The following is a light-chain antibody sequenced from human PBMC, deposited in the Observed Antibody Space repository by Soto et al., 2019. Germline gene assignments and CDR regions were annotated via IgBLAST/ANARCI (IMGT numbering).Light chain of an antibody. CDR3: QQYGGSPRVT. V-gene: IGKV1-27*01. CDR1: QGISNY. Sequence: DIQMTQSPSSLSASVGDRVTITCRASQGISNYLAWYQQKPGQVPKLLIHAVSTLQSGVPSRFSGSGSGTDFTLAISSLQPEDVATYYCQQYGGSPRVTFGGGTKVEIK. CDR2: AVS. J-gene: IGKJ4*01.